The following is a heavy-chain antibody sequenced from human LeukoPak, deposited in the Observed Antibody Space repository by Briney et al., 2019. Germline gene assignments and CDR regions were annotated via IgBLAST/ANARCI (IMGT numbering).Heavy chain of an antibody. J-gene: IGHJ4*02. CDR1: GFTFSSYA. CDR2: VGTSGANT. Sequence: GRSLRLSCAASGFTFSSYAMSWVRQAPGKGLEWVSAVGTSGANTHYADSVKGRFTISRDNSRNTLYLQMNSLRAEDTAVYYCAKRELDSGSYFFDYWGQGTLVTVSS. CDR3: AKRELDSGSYFFDY. V-gene: IGHV3-23*01. D-gene: IGHD3-10*01.